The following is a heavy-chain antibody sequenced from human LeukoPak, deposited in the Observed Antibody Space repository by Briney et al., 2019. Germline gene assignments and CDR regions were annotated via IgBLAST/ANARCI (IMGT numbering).Heavy chain of an antibody. Sequence: PSETLSLTCAVSGGSISSGGYSWSWIRQPPGKGLEWIGYIYHSGSTYYNPPLKSRVTISVDRSKNQFSLKLSSVTAADTAVYYCARAHMTTEGRSYFDYWGQGTLVTVSS. CDR1: GGSISSGGYS. CDR2: IYHSGST. D-gene: IGHD4-17*01. J-gene: IGHJ4*02. CDR3: ARAHMTTEGRSYFDY. V-gene: IGHV4-30-2*01.